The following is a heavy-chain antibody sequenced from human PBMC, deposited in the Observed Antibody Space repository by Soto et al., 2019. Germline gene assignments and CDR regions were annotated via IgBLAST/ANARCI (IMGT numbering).Heavy chain of an antibody. CDR3: AKDRYDYVWGSLGY. V-gene: IGHV3-30*18. J-gene: IGHJ4*02. Sequence: GGSLRLSCAASGFTFSSYGMHWARQAPGKGLEWVAVISYDGSNKYYADSVKGRFTISRDNSKNTLYLQMNSLRAEDTAVYYCAKDRYDYVWGSLGYWGQGTLVTVSS. D-gene: IGHD3-16*01. CDR2: ISYDGSNK. CDR1: GFTFSSYG.